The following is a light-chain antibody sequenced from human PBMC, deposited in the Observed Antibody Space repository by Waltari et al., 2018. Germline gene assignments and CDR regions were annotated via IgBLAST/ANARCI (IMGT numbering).Light chain of an antibody. CDR2: GAS. V-gene: IGKV3-15*01. CDR1: QSVSSN. J-gene: IGKJ5*01. Sequence: EIVMTQSPATLSVSPGERATLSCRASQSVSSNLAWSQQKPGQAPRLLLFGASSRATGIPGRFSGSGSGTEFTLTISSLQSEDFAVYYCQQYNNWLITFGQGTRLEIK. CDR3: QQYNNWLIT.